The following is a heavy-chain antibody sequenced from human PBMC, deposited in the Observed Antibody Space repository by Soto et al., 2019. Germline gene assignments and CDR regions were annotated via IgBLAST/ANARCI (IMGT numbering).Heavy chain of an antibody. Sequence: LRLTRVTSGFISTKYTSNWVRTAPGMGLEVVSYISDSSETKYDSDSLKGRYAIARYDDKNSVYLQMNSLGDEETAFYYCVREVVVVVGSSAENFDHRGQGNRVRVS. CDR2: ISDSSETK. J-gene: IGHJ4*01. V-gene: IGHV3-48*02. CDR1: GFISTKYT. CDR3: VREVVVVVGSSAENFDH. D-gene: IGHD2-15*01.